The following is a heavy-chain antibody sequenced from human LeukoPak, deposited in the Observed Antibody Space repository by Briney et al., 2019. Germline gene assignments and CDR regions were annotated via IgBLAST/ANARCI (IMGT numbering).Heavy chain of an antibody. J-gene: IGHJ4*02. CDR1: GYTLTELS. D-gene: IGHD1-26*01. CDR2: FDPKDGET. V-gene: IGHV1-24*01. CDR3: ARAALNSGSSSFDY. Sequence: ASVKVSCKVSGYTLTELSMHWVRQAPGKGLEWMGGFDPKDGETIYAQKFQGRVTMTEDTSTDTAYMELSSLRSEDTAVYYCARAALNSGSSSFDYWGQGTLVTVSS.